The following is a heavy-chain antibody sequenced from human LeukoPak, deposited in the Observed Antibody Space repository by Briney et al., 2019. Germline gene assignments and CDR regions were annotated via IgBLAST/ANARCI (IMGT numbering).Heavy chain of an antibody. J-gene: IGHJ6*04. CDR1: DTFITNSNW. D-gene: IGHD3-10*01. CDR2: IYHSGST. V-gene: IGHV4-4*02. Sequence: PSETLSLTCAVSDTFITNSNWWSWVRQPPGKGLEWIGEIYHSGSTNYNPSLKSRVTISVDKSKNQFSLTLSSVTAADTALYYCARLKGKIYGMDVWGKGTTVTVSS. CDR3: ARLKGKIYGMDV.